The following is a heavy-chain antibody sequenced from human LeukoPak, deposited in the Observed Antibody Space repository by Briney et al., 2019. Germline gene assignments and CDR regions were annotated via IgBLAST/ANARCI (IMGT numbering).Heavy chain of an antibody. J-gene: IGHJ4*02. Sequence: GGSLRLSCSASGFIFSNYAMNWVRQAPGKGLEYVSAISSNGGSTYYADSVKGRFTISRDNSKNTLYLQMSSLRADDTAVYYYVKGKGIAVTSLDYWGQGTLVTVSS. CDR3: VKGKGIAVTSLDY. CDR2: ISSNGGST. D-gene: IGHD6-19*01. V-gene: IGHV3-64D*06. CDR1: GFIFSNYA.